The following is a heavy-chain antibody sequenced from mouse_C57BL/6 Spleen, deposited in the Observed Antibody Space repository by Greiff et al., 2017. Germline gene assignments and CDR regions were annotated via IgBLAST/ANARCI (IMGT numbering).Heavy chain of an antibody. V-gene: IGHV14-4*01. CDR1: GFNIKDDY. Sequence: VQLQQSGAELVRPGASVKLSCTASGFNIKDDYMHWVKQRPEQGLEWIGWIDPENGDTESASKFQGKATITADPSSNTAYLQLSSLTSEDTAVYYCTTGTGAYWGQGTLVTVSA. J-gene: IGHJ3*01. CDR2: IDPENGDT. CDR3: TTGTGAY. D-gene: IGHD4-1*01.